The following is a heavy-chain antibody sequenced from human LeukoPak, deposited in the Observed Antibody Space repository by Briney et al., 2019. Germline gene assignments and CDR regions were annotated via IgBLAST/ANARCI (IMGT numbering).Heavy chain of an antibody. CDR1: GDTFTYYH. CDR3: ATEAPGSYYFDY. V-gene: IGHV1-46*01. J-gene: IGHJ4*02. CDR2: VYVTGETT. Sequence: ASVKASCQASGDTFTYYHIHWVRQAPGQGVAWMGAVYVTGETTRNTQNFQGRVTMTRDPSTATVYMELTSLRSEDTAVYYCATEAPGSYYFDYWGQGVLVTVSS.